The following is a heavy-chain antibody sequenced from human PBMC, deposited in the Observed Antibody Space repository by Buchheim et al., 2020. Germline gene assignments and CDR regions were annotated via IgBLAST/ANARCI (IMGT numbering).Heavy chain of an antibody. CDR3: ARVGSGSYYTLYYYYYGMDV. J-gene: IGHJ6*02. Sequence: QVQLVESGGGVVQPGRSLRLSCAASGFTFSSYAMHWVRQAPGKGLEWVAVISYDGSNKYYADSVKGRFTISRANSKNTLYLQMNSLRAEDTAVYYCARVGSGSYYTLYYYYYGMDVWGQGTT. CDR1: GFTFSSYA. V-gene: IGHV3-30-3*01. D-gene: IGHD3-10*01. CDR2: ISYDGSNK.